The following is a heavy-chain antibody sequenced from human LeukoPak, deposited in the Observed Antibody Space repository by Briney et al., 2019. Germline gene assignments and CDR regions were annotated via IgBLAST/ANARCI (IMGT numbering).Heavy chain of an antibody. CDR3: VREAGPLD. V-gene: IGHV1-2*02. CDR2: VNPNTGGT. J-gene: IGHJ4*02. CDR1: GYTFTGYY. Sequence: GASVKVSCKASGYTFTGYYINWVRQAPGQAPEWVGWVNPNTGGTRYAQKFQGRVTMTRDTSITTAFMELRGLTFDDTAVFYCVREAGPLDWSQGTLVTVSS.